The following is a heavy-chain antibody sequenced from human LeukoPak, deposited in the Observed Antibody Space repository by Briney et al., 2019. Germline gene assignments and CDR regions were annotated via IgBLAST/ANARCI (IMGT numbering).Heavy chain of an antibody. V-gene: IGHV4-4*07. D-gene: IGHD3-10*01. CDR2: IYTSGST. Sequence: SETLSLTCTLSGGSISSYYRSWIRQPAGKGLARIGRIYTSGSTNYNPSLTSRVTMSVDTSKNQFSLKLSSVTAADTAVYYCARGPPPGLLWFGESMEGYYFDYWGQGTLVTVSS. CDR3: ARGPPPGLLWFGESMEGYYFDY. CDR1: GGSISSYY. J-gene: IGHJ4*02.